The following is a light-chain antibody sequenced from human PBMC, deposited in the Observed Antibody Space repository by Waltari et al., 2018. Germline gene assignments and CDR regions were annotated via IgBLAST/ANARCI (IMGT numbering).Light chain of an antibody. J-gene: IGLJ3*02. V-gene: IGLV2-14*01. CDR1: PSGLGRYNY. CDR3: CSFTSSSTWV. Sequence: QSALTQPASVSGSPGQSIPIPCTGPPSGLGRYNYVPWYQQHPAKAPNLLIYDVNSRPSGVSNRSSCSKAGNTASLIISGLQAEDEADYYCCSFTSSSTWVFGGGTKLTVL. CDR2: DVN.